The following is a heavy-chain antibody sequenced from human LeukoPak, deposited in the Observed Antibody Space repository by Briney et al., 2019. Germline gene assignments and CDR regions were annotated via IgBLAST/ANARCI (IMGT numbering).Heavy chain of an antibody. Sequence: SETLSLTCTVSGGSISSYYWSWIRQPAGKGLVWIGRIYTSGSTNYNPSLKSRVTMSVDTPKNQFSLKLSSVTAADTAVYYCARTRTIFGGGYYYYYGMDVWGQGTTVTVSS. CDR2: IYTSGST. CDR3: ARTRTIFGGGYYYYYGMDV. J-gene: IGHJ6*02. D-gene: IGHD3-3*01. V-gene: IGHV4-4*07. CDR1: GGSISSYY.